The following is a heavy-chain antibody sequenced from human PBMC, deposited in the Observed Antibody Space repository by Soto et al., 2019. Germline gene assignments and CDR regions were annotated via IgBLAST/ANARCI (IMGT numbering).Heavy chain of an antibody. CDR1: GGSVSSYY. J-gene: IGHJ4*02. D-gene: IGHD6-6*01. CDR3: ARDRYSISPECDY. CDR2: IYYNGDT. Sequence: SETLSLTCTVSGGSVSSYYWSWIRQPSGKGLEWIGFIYYNGDTNYNPSLKSRVTISLDRSKNQFALNLRSVTAADTAVYFCARDRYSISPECDYWGQGTLVTVSS. V-gene: IGHV4-59*02.